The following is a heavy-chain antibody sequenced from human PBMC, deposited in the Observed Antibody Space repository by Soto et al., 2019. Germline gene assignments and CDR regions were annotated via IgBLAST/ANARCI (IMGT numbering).Heavy chain of an antibody. D-gene: IGHD2-2*01. CDR1: GFTFGSYW. Sequence: GSLRLSCAASGFTFGSYWMSWVRQAPGKGLEWVANIKQDGTEKYYVDSVKGRFTISGDNAKNSLYLQMHSLSAEDTAVYYCARFATSPFDYWYFDLWGRGALFTVSS. CDR2: IKQDGTEK. CDR3: ARFATSPFDYWYFDL. V-gene: IGHV3-7*03. J-gene: IGHJ2*01.